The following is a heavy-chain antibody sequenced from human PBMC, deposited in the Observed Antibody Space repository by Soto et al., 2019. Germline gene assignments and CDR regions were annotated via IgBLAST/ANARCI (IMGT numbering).Heavy chain of an antibody. J-gene: IGHJ6*02. CDR3: AMVDNYVTPTRQDV. D-gene: IGHD3-16*01. CDR1: GYIFVNYG. V-gene: IGHV1-18*01. Sequence: QVQLVQSGDEVRKPGSSVKVSCKASGYIFVNYGIAWVRQAPGQGLEWMGWISPYSGNTHYARKVQGRLTMTTDTSTTTAYMDPGSRTSADTPVYYCAMVDNYVTPTRQDVWAQGTTVTVSS. CDR2: ISPYSGNT.